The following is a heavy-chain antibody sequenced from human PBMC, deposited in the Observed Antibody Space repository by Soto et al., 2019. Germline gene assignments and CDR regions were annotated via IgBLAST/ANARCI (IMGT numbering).Heavy chain of an antibody. V-gene: IGHV1-24*01. D-gene: IGHD3-22*01. CDR3: ATLWIVVAIWERRTFDI. Sequence: ASVKVSCKVSGYTLTELSMHWVRQAPGKGLEWMGGFDPEDGETIYAQKFQGRVTMTEDTSTDTAYMELSSLRSEDTAVYYCATLWIVVAIWERRTFDIWGQGTMVTVSS. CDR2: FDPEDGET. J-gene: IGHJ3*02. CDR1: GYTLTELS.